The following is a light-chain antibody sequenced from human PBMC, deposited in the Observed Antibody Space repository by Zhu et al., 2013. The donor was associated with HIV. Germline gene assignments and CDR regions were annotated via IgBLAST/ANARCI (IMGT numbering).Light chain of an antibody. V-gene: IGKV3-11*02. CDR1: QSVSTY. Sequence: EILLTQSPGTLSLSPGERATVSCRANQSVSTYLAWYQQKPGQAPRLLIYGTSTRATGIPARFSGSGSGSDFTLRISRVEAEDVGIYYCMQGTHWPPTIGPGTKVEIK. CDR2: GTS. CDR3: MQGTHWPPT. J-gene: IGKJ1*01.